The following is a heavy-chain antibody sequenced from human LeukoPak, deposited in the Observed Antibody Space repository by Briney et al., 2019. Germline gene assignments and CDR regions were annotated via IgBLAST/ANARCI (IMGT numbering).Heavy chain of an antibody. J-gene: IGHJ4*02. D-gene: IGHD6-19*01. V-gene: IGHV3-23*01. CDR2: ISGSGGST. CDR3: AKDQGYSSGWYPY. Sequence: LGGSLRLSCAASGFTFSSYAMSWVRQAPGKGLEWVSAISGSGGSTYYADSVKGRFTISRDNSKNTLYLQMNSLRAEDTAVYYCAKDQGYSSGWYPYWGQGTLVTVSS. CDR1: GFTFSSYA.